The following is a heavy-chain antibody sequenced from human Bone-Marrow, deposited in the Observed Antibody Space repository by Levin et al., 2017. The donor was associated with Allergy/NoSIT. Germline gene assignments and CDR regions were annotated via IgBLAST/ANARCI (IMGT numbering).Heavy chain of an antibody. CDR1: GLTFSSYR. Sequence: SLLLSCAASGLTFSSYRTHWVRQAPGPFLFFFSLLSLSFLSFLLPPSFDSVKGRFTISRDNAKNTVYLQMNSLRVEDTAVYYCARDRATNGHDWYFDLWGRGTLVTVSS. D-gene: IGHD2-15*01. V-gene: IGHV3-74*03. J-gene: IGHJ2*01. CDR3: ARDRATNGHDWYFDL. CDR2: LSLSFLSFLLP.